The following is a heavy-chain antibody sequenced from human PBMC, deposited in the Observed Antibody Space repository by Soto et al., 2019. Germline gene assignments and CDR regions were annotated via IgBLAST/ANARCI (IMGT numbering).Heavy chain of an antibody. Sequence: ESGGGLVQPGRSLRLSCAASGFTFDDYAMHWVRQHPTKGLEWVSGISWDSAYIFYADSVKGRFTISRDNAKNSLYLQMDSLRAEDTALYYCAKGTKSSGHEYYFDYWGQGTLVTVSS. CDR2: ISWDSAYI. CDR3: AKGTKSSGHEYYFDY. J-gene: IGHJ4*02. D-gene: IGHD6-19*01. V-gene: IGHV3-9*01. CDR1: GFTFDDYA.